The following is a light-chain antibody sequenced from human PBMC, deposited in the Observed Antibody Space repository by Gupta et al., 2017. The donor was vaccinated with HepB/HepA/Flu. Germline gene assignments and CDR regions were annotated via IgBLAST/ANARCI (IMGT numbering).Light chain of an antibody. Sequence: QSALTQPPSASGSPGQSVTISCTGTSSDVGGYNYVSWHQQHPGKAPKVMIYEVSKRPSGVPDRFSGSKCGNTASLTVSGLQAEDEADYYCSSHAGSKTVIGTGTQVTVL. CDR1: SSDVGGYNY. J-gene: IGLJ1*01. CDR3: SSHAGSKTV. V-gene: IGLV2-8*01. CDR2: EVS.